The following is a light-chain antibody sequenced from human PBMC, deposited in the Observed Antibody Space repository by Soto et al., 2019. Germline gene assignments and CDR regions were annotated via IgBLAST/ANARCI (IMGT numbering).Light chain of an antibody. CDR3: QHYSSWLWT. CDR2: GAS. CDR1: QSVDSK. V-gene: IGKV3-15*01. J-gene: IGKJ1*01. Sequence: EIVMTQSPATLSVSPGERATLSCRASQSVDSKLAWYQQKPGQGPRRLIYGASSRATGIPARFSGSGSGTEFTRTISSLQSEGFAVYYCQHYSSWLWTVGQGTKVDIK.